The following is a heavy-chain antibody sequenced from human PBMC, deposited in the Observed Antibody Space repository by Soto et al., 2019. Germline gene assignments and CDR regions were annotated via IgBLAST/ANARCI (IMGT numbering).Heavy chain of an antibody. CDR2: IIPIFGTA. Sequence: QVQLVQSGAEVKKPGSSVKVSCKASGGTFSSYAISWVRQAPGQGLEWMGGIIPIFGTANYAQKFQGRVTNTADKSTSTAYMELSSLRSEDTAVYYCASYGSITGTRYYFDYWGQGTLVTVSS. J-gene: IGHJ4*02. V-gene: IGHV1-69*06. CDR1: GGTFSSYA. CDR3: ASYGSITGTRYYFDY. D-gene: IGHD1-20*01.